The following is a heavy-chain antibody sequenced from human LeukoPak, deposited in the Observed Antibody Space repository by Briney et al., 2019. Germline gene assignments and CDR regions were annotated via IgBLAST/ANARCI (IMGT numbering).Heavy chain of an antibody. Sequence: QPGGSLILSCAASGFTFNNYAMNGVRQAPGKGLEGVSVISGRGGSAYYADSVKGRFTISRDNSKNTLYLQMNILRAEDTAVYYCAKERGYYGSGNYYKDYWGQGTLVTVSS. V-gene: IGHV3-23*01. CDR2: ISGRGGSA. D-gene: IGHD3-10*01. CDR1: GFTFNNYA. CDR3: AKERGYYGSGNYYKDY. J-gene: IGHJ4*02.